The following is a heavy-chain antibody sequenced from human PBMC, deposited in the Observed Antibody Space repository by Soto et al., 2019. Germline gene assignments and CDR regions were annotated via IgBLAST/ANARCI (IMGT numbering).Heavy chain of an antibody. CDR3: ATSYGDDAFDI. CDR2: FDPEDGET. Sequence: ASVKVSCKVSGYTLTELSMHWVRQAPGKGLEWMGGFDPEDGETIYAQKFQGRVTMTEGTSTDTAYMELSSLRSEDTAVYYCATSYGDDAFDIWGQGTMVTVSS. J-gene: IGHJ3*02. CDR1: GYTLTELS. D-gene: IGHD4-17*01. V-gene: IGHV1-24*01.